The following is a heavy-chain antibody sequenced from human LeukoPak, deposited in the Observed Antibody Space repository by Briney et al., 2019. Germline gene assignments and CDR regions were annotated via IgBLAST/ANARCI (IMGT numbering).Heavy chain of an antibody. CDR3: AKNVVI. D-gene: IGHD2-2*01. CDR1: GFTFSNYA. J-gene: IGHJ4*02. Sequence: SGGSLRLSCAASGFTFSNYAMSWVRQAPGKGLEWVSSISANGDSTYYADSVRGLFTISRDNSKKTLYLQLNSLRVEDTAIYYCAKNVVIGGQGTLVTVSS. V-gene: IGHV3-23*01. CDR2: ISANGDST.